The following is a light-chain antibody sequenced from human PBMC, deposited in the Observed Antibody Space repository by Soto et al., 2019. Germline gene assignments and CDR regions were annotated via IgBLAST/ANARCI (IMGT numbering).Light chain of an antibody. V-gene: IGKV1-39*01. CDR3: QQSYSRVT. CDR1: QTISSK. Sequence: DLQMTQSPSSLSASVGDSVTITCRASQTISSKLSWYQQRPGRAPTLLIYAASRLQSGVPSRFSGRRSGTDFTLTISGLQPEDFATYYCQQSYSRVTFGQGTNVEIK. CDR2: AAS. J-gene: IGKJ1*01.